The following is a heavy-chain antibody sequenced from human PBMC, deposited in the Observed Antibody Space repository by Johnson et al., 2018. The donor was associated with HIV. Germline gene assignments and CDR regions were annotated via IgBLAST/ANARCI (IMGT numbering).Heavy chain of an antibody. Sequence: VQLVESGGGVVQPGRSLRLSCAASGFTFSSYAMHWVRQAPGKGLEWVGRIKRKTDGGTTDYAAPVKGKFTISRDDSKNTLYLEMNSLKTEDTAVYYCTTDLPYCSGHDCYNAFDLWGQGTTVIVSS. D-gene: IGHD2-15*01. V-gene: IGHV3-15*01. J-gene: IGHJ3*01. CDR2: IKRKTDGGTT. CDR1: GFTFSSYA. CDR3: TTDLPYCSGHDCYNAFDL.